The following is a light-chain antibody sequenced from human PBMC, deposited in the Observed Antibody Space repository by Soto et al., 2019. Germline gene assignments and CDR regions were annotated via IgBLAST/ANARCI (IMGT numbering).Light chain of an antibody. V-gene: IGKV1-5*01. J-gene: IGKJ1*01. CDR2: GAS. CDR1: QSIRYY. Sequence: DIQLTQSPPTLSASVGDRVTITCRASQSIRYYLAWYQQMPGKAPKLLIYGASSLQSGVPSRFSGSGSGTEFTLTISRLQPDDFATYFCQDHDSYSQTFGKGTKVEIK. CDR3: QDHDSYSQT.